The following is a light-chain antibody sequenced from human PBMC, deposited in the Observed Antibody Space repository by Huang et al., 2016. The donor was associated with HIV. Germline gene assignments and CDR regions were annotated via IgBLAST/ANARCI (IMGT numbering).Light chain of an antibody. CDR2: VSS. CDR3: QHNYTTLGYA. J-gene: IGKJ2*01. Sequence: DIHMTQSPSSLSASVGDRVTLTCRTSQNIGSKLDWYQQRPGKAPKLLIYVSSTFQSGVPSRFSGSGSGTDFTLTISSLQPEDFATYYCQHNYTTLGYAFGQGTKLEI. V-gene: IGKV1-39*01. CDR1: QNIGSK.